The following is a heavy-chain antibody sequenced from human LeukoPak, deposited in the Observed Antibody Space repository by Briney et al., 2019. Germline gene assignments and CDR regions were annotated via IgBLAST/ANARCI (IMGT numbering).Heavy chain of an antibody. V-gene: IGHV4-38-2*02. CDR2: IYHSGST. Sequence: SETLSLTCTVSGYSISSGYYWGWIWQPPGKGLEWIGSIYHSGSTYYNPSLKSRVTISVDTSKNQFSLKLSSVTAADTAVYYCARDLVVPASDAFDIWGQGTMVTVSS. D-gene: IGHD2-2*01. CDR3: ARDLVVPASDAFDI. J-gene: IGHJ3*02. CDR1: GYSISSGYY.